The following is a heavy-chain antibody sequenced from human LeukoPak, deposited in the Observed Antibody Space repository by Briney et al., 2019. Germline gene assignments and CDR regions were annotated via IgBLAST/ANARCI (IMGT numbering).Heavy chain of an antibody. CDR2: INHSGTT. V-gene: IGHV4-34*01. Sequence: SETLSLTCAVYGGSFSGYSWSWIRQPPGKGLEWIGEINHSGTTNYNPSLKSRVTISVDTSKNQFSLKLNSATAADTAVFYCARGLNGYSGTYYGFDYWGQATLVTVSS. J-gene: IGHJ4*02. CDR3: ARGLNGYSGTYYGFDY. CDR1: GGSFSGYS. D-gene: IGHD1-26*01.